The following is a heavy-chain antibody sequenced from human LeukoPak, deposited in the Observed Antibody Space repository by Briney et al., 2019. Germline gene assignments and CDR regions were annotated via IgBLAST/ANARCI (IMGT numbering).Heavy chain of an antibody. Sequence: PSETLSLTCAVYGGSFSGYYWSWIRQPPGKGLEWIGEINHSGSTNYNPSLKSRVTISVDTSKNQFSLKLSSVTAADTAVYYCARGMASNIAALRDYYFDYWGQGTLVTVSS. J-gene: IGHJ4*02. CDR2: INHSGST. V-gene: IGHV4-34*01. D-gene: IGHD6-25*01. CDR1: GGSFSGYY. CDR3: ARGMASNIAALRDYYFDY.